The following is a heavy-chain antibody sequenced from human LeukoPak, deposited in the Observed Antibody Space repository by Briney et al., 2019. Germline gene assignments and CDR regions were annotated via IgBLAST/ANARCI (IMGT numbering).Heavy chain of an antibody. Sequence: SETLSLTCSVSGDSISTYYWNWIRQSPGKGLEWIGYVSDSGNTNYNPSFKSRLSMSVDTSKNQFSLKLSSVTAADTAVYYCARGVRGVIIGGGYYYYYGMDVWGKGTTVTVSS. CDR1: GDSISTYY. V-gene: IGHV4-59*01. J-gene: IGHJ6*04. CDR2: VSDSGNT. CDR3: ARGVRGVIIGGGYYYYYGMDV. D-gene: IGHD3-10*01.